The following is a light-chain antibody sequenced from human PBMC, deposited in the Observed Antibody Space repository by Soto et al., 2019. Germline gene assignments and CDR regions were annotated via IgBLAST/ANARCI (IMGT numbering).Light chain of an antibody. Sequence: ILSQGTLSLYTGERATLXXRARQSVTASLAWYQRKPGQAPRLVXYDASNRATGIPARFSGSGSGTDFTLTISSLEPEDFAVYYCQPRGTWPPIPFGQGTRLE. J-gene: IGKJ5*01. CDR3: QPRGTWPPIP. CDR2: DAS. CDR1: QSVTAS. V-gene: IGKV3-11*01.